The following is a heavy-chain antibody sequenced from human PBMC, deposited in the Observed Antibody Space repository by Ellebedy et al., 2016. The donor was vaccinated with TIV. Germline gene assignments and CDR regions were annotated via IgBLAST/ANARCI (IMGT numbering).Heavy chain of an antibody. V-gene: IGHV4-39*02. J-gene: IGHJ3*02. Sequence: MPSETLSLTCTVSGCSISSTGYYWGWIRQHPGKELEWIGSISYSGSTYYDPSLKSRITISLDTSKNQFSLKLSSGTAADTAMYYCARDLLRAAAGPDAFDIWGQGTMVTVSS. D-gene: IGHD6-13*01. CDR1: GCSISSTGYY. CDR2: ISYSGST. CDR3: ARDLLRAAAGPDAFDI.